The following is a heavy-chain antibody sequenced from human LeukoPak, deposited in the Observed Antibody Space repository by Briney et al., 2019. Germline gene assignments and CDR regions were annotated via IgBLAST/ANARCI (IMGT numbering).Heavy chain of an antibody. Sequence: GGSLRLSCAASGFTFSNYGIHWVRQAPGKGLEWVAVIWYDGSNEYYADSVKGRFTISRDNSKNTLYLQMDSLRAEDTAVYYCARGRLSMVRAPFDYWGQGTLVTVSS. CDR2: IWYDGSNE. V-gene: IGHV3-33*01. J-gene: IGHJ4*02. D-gene: IGHD3-10*01. CDR1: GFTFSNYG. CDR3: ARGRLSMVRAPFDY.